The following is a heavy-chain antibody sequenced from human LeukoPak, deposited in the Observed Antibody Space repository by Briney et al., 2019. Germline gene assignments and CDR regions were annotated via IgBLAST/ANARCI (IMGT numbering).Heavy chain of an antibody. D-gene: IGHD2-2*02. Sequence: GESLKISCNASGFXFTNYWICWVRQMPGKGLEWMGIIYPGDSDTRYSPSFQGQVTISADKSSSTAYLQWRSLKASDTALYYCAGHSFDTVDAFDVWGQGTIVIVSA. CDR3: AGHSFDTVDAFDV. CDR1: GFXFTNYW. J-gene: IGHJ3*01. CDR2: IYPGDSDT. V-gene: IGHV5-51*01.